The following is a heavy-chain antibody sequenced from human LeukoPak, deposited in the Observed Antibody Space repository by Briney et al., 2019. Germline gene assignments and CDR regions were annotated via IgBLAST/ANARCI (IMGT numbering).Heavy chain of an antibody. J-gene: IGHJ4*02. Sequence: SETLSLTCAVYGGSFSGYYWSWIRQPPGKGLEWIGEINHSGSTNYNPSLKSRVTISVDTSKNQFSLKLRSVTAADTAVYYCARVGGRFSYGYVDYWGQGTLVTVSS. CDR2: INHSGST. V-gene: IGHV4-34*01. CDR3: ARVGGRFSYGYVDY. CDR1: GGSFSGYY. D-gene: IGHD5-18*01.